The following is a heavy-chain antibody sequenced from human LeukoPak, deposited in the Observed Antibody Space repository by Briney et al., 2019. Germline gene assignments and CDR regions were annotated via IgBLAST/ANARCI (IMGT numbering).Heavy chain of an antibody. CDR3: AKAPRYYYDSSGYPYYFDY. CDR2: ISSSSSYI. D-gene: IGHD3-22*01. J-gene: IGHJ4*02. CDR1: GFTFSSYS. Sequence: GGSLRLSCAASGFTFSSYSMNWVRQAPGKGLEWVSSISSSSSYIYYADSVKGRFTISRDNAKNSLYLQMNSLRAEDTAVYYCAKAPRYYYDSSGYPYYFDYWGQGTLVTVSS. V-gene: IGHV3-21*04.